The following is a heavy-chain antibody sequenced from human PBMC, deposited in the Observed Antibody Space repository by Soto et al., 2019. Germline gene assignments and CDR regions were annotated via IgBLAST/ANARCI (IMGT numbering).Heavy chain of an antibody. CDR1: GGSFSGYY. J-gene: IGHJ5*02. V-gene: IGHV4-34*01. CDR2: INHSGST. D-gene: IGHD3-10*01. CDR3: PREDGSGSDSHRRQNWFDP. Sequence: SETLSLTCAVYGGSFSGYYWSWIRQPPGKGRECIGEINHSGSTNYNPSLNSRVTISVDTSKNQFSLKVSFVPTADTAVYYCPREDGSGSDSHRRQNWFDPCGQATKVT.